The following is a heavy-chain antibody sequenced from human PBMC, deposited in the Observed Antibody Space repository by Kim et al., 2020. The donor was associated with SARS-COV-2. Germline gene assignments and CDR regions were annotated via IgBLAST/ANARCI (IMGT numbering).Heavy chain of an antibody. V-gene: IGHV5-51*01. CDR3: AKYSSVSAADF. D-gene: IGHD2-2*01. Sequence: GESLKISCTASGYSFTTFWIGWVRQMPGKRLEWMGTIYPRDSDTRYSPSFQGQVTISADRSINTAYLQWSSLKASDTAIYYCAKYSSVSAADFWGQGTPV. CDR1: GYSFTTFW. CDR2: IYPRDSDT. J-gene: IGHJ4*02.